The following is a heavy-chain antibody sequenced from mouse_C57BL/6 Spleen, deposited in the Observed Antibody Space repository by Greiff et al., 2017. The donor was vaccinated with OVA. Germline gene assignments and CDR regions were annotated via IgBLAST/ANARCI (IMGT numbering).Heavy chain of an antibody. V-gene: IGHV1-64*01. J-gene: IGHJ2*01. D-gene: IGHD2-4*01. Sequence: VQLQQPGAELVKPGASVKLSCKASGYTFTSYWMHWVKQRPGQGLEWIGMIHPNSGSTNYNEKFKSKATLTVDKSSSTAYMQLSSLTSEDSAVYYCARNYYDYDYFDYWGQGTTLTVSS. CDR2: IHPNSGST. CDR1: GYTFTSYW. CDR3: ARNYYDYDYFDY.